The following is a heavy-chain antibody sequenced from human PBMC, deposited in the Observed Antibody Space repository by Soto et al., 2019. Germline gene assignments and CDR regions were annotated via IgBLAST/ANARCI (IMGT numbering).Heavy chain of an antibody. V-gene: IGHV1-69*12. J-gene: IGHJ5*02. CDR3: ARGEGDILTGYEGHWFDP. D-gene: IGHD3-9*01. CDR1: GGTFSSYA. Sequence: QVQLVQSGAEVKKPGSSVKVSCKASGGTFSSYAISWVRQAPGQGLEWMGGIIPIFGTADYAQKFQGRVTITADESTSPADMELSSLRSEDTAVYYCARGEGDILTGYEGHWFDPWGQGTLVTVSS. CDR2: IIPIFGTA.